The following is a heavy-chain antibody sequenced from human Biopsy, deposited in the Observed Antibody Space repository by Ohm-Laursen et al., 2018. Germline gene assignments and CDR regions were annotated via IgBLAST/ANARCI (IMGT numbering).Heavy chain of an antibody. CDR1: GYSFTSYY. V-gene: IGHV1-46*01. CDR2: INPSGSTT. CDR3: ARNTGWYGDLYYFDY. Sequence: SVKVSCKVSGYSFTSYYMRWVRQAPGQGLEWMGMINPSGSTTSYPQIFQGRVTMTRDTSKSTVYMELSSLRSADTAVYFCARNTGWYGDLYYFDYWGRGTLVTVSS. J-gene: IGHJ4*02. D-gene: IGHD6-19*01.